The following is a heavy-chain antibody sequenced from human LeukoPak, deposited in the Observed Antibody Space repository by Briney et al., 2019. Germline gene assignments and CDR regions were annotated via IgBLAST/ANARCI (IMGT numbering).Heavy chain of an antibody. V-gene: IGHV3-11*05. CDR3: ARETGAAAGDY. Sequence: GGSLRLSCAASGFTFSDYYMSWIRQAPGKGLEWVSYISSSSSYTNYADSVKGRFTISRDNAKNPLYLQMNSLRAEDTAVYYCARETGAAAGDYWGQGTLVTVSS. D-gene: IGHD6-13*01. J-gene: IGHJ4*02. CDR2: ISSSSSYT. CDR1: GFTFSDYY.